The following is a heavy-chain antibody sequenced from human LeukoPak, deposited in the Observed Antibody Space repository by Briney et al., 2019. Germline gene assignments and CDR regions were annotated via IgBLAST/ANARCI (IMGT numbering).Heavy chain of an antibody. CDR3: ARVYSGSSLWGAFDI. Sequence: ASVKVSCKASGGTFSSYAISWVRQAPGQGLEWMGGIIPIFGTANYAQKFQGRVTITADKSTSTAYMELSSLRSEDTAVYYCARVYSGSSLWGAFDIWGQGTMVTVSS. CDR1: GGTFSSYA. J-gene: IGHJ3*02. V-gene: IGHV1-69*06. CDR2: IIPIFGTA. D-gene: IGHD1-26*01.